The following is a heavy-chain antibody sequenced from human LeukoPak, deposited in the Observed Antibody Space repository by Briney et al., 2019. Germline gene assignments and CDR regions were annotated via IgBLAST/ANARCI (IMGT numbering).Heavy chain of an antibody. Sequence: GGSLRLSCAASGFTFSNYEMNWVRQAPGKGLEWVSYISSIDSTTYYADSVKGRFTISRDNAKNSLFLQMNSLRVEDTAVYHCARGLASSNWPHWFDPWGQGTLVSVSS. V-gene: IGHV3-48*03. D-gene: IGHD6-13*01. CDR3: ARGLASSNWPHWFDP. J-gene: IGHJ5*02. CDR2: ISSIDSTT. CDR1: GFTFSNYE.